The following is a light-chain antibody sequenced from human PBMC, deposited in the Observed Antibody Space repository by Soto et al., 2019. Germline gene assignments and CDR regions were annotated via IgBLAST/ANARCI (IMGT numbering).Light chain of an antibody. CDR2: GAS. Sequence: EIVMTQSPATLSVSPGDRATLSCRASQSVSSDLAWYQQKPGQAPRLLIYGASTRATGIPARFSGSGSGTDFTLTISSLQSEDFAAYYCQQCHDWLLTFGGGTKVDIK. CDR3: QQCHDWLLT. CDR1: QSVSSD. V-gene: IGKV3-15*01. J-gene: IGKJ4*01.